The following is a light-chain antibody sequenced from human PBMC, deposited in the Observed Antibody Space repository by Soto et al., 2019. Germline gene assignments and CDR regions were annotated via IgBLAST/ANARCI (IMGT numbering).Light chain of an antibody. V-gene: IGKV3-20*01. CDR2: DAS. J-gene: IGKJ1*01. CDR3: QQYGSSGT. Sequence: EIVLTQSPATLSLSPGERATLSCRASQSVGNWLFWYQQKRGQAPRLLIYDASSRAAGVPARFSGSGSGTDFTLTISRLEPEDFAVYYCQQYGSSGTFGQGTKVDIK. CDR1: QSVGNWL.